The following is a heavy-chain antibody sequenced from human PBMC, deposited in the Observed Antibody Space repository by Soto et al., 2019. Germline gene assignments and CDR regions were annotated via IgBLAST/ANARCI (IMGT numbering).Heavy chain of an antibody. V-gene: IGHV4-39*01. CDR1: GCSISSSSYY. CDR2: IYYSGSI. CDR3: ARQSSGWYNWFDP. D-gene: IGHD6-19*01. Sequence: SETLSLTCSVSGCSISSSSYYWGWIRQPPGKGLEWIGSIYYSGSIYYNPSLKSRVTISVDTSKNQFSLKLSSVTAAETAVYYCARQSSGWYNWFDPWGQGTLVTVS. J-gene: IGHJ5*02.